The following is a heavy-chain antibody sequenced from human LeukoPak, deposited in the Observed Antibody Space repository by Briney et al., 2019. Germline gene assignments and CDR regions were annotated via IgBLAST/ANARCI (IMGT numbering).Heavy chain of an antibody. CDR1: GYTFTSYY. Sequence: ASVKVSCKASGYTFTSYYIHWVRQAPGQGLEWMGIIIPSGGSTNYPPKFQGRITVTRDTSTSIVYMELSRLRSEATAMYYCVREFRGGTFDFWGQGTLVTVSS. CDR2: IIPSGGST. J-gene: IGHJ4*02. V-gene: IGHV1-46*01. D-gene: IGHD5-24*01. CDR3: VREFRGGTFDF.